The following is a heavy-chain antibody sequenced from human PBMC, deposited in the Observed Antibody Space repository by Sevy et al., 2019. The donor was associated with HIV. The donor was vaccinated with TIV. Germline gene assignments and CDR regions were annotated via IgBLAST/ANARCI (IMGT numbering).Heavy chain of an antibody. CDR3: ARGLFDY. J-gene: IGHJ4*02. CDR2: ICYSGST. Sequence: SETLSLTCTVSGDSVSGGNYYWSWIRQPPGKGLEWIGYICYSGSTNYNPSLKSRVIISIDTSKNQFSLRLTSVTAADTAVYYCARGLFDYWGQGTLVTVSS. V-gene: IGHV4-61*01. CDR1: GDSVSGGNYY.